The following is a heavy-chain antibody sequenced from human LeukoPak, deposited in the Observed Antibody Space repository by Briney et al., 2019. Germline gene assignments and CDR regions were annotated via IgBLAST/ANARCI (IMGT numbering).Heavy chain of an antibody. CDR2: IYYNGGT. V-gene: IGHV4-39*01. CDR3: ARHHDTNGFSPFGP. CDR1: GGSISSSSYY. Sequence: PSETLSLTCTVSGGSISSSSYYWGWIRQPPGRGPEWIGTIYYNGGTYYSPSLTSRVTISVDTSKNQFSLKLSSVTAADTAVYYCARHHDTNGFSPFGPWGQGTLVTVSS. D-gene: IGHD2-8*01. J-gene: IGHJ5*02.